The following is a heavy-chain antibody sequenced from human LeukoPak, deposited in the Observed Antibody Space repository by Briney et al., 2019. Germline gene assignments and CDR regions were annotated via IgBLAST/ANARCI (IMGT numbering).Heavy chain of an antibody. CDR1: GFIFSNNW. CDR3: TRDDFSGSYCD. J-gene: IGHJ4*01. D-gene: IGHD1-26*01. Sequence: GGSLRLSCAASGFIFSNNWMSWVRQAPGKGLEWVANIKGDGSETYYVDSVKGRFTISRDNTRNSLYLQMNSLRADDTATYYYTRDDFSGSYCDWGHGTLVTVSS. CDR2: IKGDGSET. V-gene: IGHV3-7*01.